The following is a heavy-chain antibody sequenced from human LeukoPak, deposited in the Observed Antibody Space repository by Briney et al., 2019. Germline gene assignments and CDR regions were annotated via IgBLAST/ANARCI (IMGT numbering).Heavy chain of an antibody. CDR3: ARVRYYYYMDV. J-gene: IGHJ6*03. CDR1: GGSFSGYY. CDR2: INHSGST. Sequence: SETLSLICAVYGGSFSGYYWSWIRQPPGKGLEWIGEINHSGSTNYNPSLKSRVTISVDTSKNQFSLKLSSVTAADTAVYYCARVRYYYYMDVWGKGTTVTVSS. V-gene: IGHV4-34*01.